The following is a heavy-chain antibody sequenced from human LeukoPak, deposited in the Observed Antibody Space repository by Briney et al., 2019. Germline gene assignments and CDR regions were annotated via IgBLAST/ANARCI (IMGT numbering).Heavy chain of an antibody. D-gene: IGHD6-19*01. Sequence: GESLKISCKGSGYSFTSYWIGWVRQIPGKGLEWMGIIYPGDSDTRYSPSFQGQVPISADKSFSTAYLQWSSLKASGTAMYYCARRAQWLVSSPFDPWGQGTLVTVSS. CDR3: ARRAQWLVSSPFDP. J-gene: IGHJ5*02. CDR2: IYPGDSDT. CDR1: GYSFTSYW. V-gene: IGHV5-51*01.